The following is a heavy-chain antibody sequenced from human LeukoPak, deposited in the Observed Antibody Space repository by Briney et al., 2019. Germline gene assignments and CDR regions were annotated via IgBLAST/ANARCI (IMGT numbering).Heavy chain of an antibody. V-gene: IGHV3-7*01. CDR2: INQDGSEK. CDR1: GFTYSNYW. CDR3: ARNAPFDY. Sequence: GGSLRLSCAASGFTYSNYWMRWVRQAPGKGLEWVANINQDGSEKYYVDSVTGRFTISRDNANNSLYLQMNSLRGEDTAVYYCARNAPFDYWGQGTLSPSP. J-gene: IGHJ4*02.